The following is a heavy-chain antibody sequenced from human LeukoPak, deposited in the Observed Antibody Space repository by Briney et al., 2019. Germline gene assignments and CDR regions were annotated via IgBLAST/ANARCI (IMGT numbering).Heavy chain of an antibody. Sequence: PSETLSLTCTVSGGSISSHYWSWLRQPPGKGLEGIGYIYYSGSTNYNPSLKSRVTISVDTSKNQFSLKLSSVTAADTAVYYCARDMGAAAGLRWFDPWGQGTLVTVSS. CDR1: GGSISSHY. D-gene: IGHD6-13*01. V-gene: IGHV4-59*11. CDR2: IYYSGST. CDR3: ARDMGAAAGLRWFDP. J-gene: IGHJ5*02.